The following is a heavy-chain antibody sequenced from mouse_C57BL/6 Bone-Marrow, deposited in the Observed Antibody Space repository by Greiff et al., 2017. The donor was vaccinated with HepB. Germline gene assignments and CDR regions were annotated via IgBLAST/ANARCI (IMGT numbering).Heavy chain of an antibody. CDR3: TTPGYWYFDV. CDR2: IDPEDGDT. Sequence: EVQLQQSGAELVRPGASVKLSCTASGFNIKDYNMHWVKQRPEQGLEWIGRIDPEDGDTVYAPKFQGKATLTADTSSNTAYLQLSSLTSEDTAVYYCTTPGYWYFDVWGTGTTVTVSS. CDR1: GFNIKDYN. J-gene: IGHJ1*03. V-gene: IGHV14-1*01.